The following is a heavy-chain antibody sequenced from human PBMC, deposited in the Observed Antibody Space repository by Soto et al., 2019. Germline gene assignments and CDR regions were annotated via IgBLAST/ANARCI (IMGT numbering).Heavy chain of an antibody. CDR1: GFTFTNAW. V-gene: IGHV3-15*07. CDR2: IKSKTDGGKT. D-gene: IGHD1-1*01. CDR3: ITAYNWDDVDY. J-gene: IGHJ4*02. Sequence: EVQLVESGGGLVKPGESLRLSCAASGFTFTNAWMNWVRQAPGKGLEWVGRIKSKTDGGKTDYAAPVRGRFTISRDDSKSTLNLNMDSLKTEDTAVYYCITAYNWDDVDYWGQGTLVTVSS.